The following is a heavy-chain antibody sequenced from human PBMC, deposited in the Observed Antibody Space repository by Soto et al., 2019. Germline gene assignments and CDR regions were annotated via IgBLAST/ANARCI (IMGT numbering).Heavy chain of an antibody. CDR1: GYFFSSYW. CDR2: INSDGSST. Sequence: GGSLRLSCEASGYFFSSYWMHWVRQAPGKGLVWVSRINSDGSSTSYADSVKGRFTISRDNAKNTLYLQMNSLRAEDTAVYYCARVGVRVLRYFDWLSPGSHFDYWGQGTLVTVSS. D-gene: IGHD3-9*01. CDR3: ARVGVRVLRYFDWLSPGSHFDY. V-gene: IGHV3-74*01. J-gene: IGHJ4*02.